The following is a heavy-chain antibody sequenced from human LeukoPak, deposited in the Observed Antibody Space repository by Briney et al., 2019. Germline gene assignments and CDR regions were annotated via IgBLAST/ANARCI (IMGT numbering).Heavy chain of an antibody. CDR3: ARVGPSATLCDY. CDR2: ISAYNGNT. V-gene: IGHV1-18*01. CDR1: GGTFSSYA. Sequence: ASVKVPCKASGGTFSSYAISWVRQAPGQGLEWMGWISAYNGNTNYAQKLQGRVTMTTDTSTSTAYMELRSLRSDDTAVYYCARVGPSATLCDYWGQGTLVTVSS. J-gene: IGHJ4*02.